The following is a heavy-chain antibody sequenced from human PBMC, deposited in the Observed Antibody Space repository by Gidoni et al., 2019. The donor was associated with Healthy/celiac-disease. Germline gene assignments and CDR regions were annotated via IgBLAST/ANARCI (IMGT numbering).Heavy chain of an antibody. CDR3: AREMYNWNDPLDDAFDI. Sequence: QVQLVQSGAAVKKPGASVKVSCNASGYTFTSYAMHWVRQAPGQRLEWMGWINAGNGNTKYSQKFQGRVTITRDTSAGTAYMELSSLRSEDTAVYYCAREMYNWNDPLDDAFDIWGQGTMVTVSS. V-gene: IGHV1-3*01. CDR2: INAGNGNT. J-gene: IGHJ3*02. CDR1: GYTFTSYA. D-gene: IGHD1-20*01.